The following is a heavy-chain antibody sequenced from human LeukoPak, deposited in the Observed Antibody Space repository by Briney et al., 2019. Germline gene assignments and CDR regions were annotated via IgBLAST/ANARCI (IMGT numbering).Heavy chain of an antibody. V-gene: IGHV3-7*03. CDR1: GFTFSNYW. CDR2: IKQDGSEK. J-gene: IGHJ6*03. CDR3: VRDRSGLSAYMDV. D-gene: IGHD1-14*01. Sequence: GGSLRLSCAASGFTFSNYWMSWVRQPPGKGLEWVANIKQDGSEKYYVDSVKGRFTISRDNAKNSLYLQMNSLRAEDTAVYYCVRDRSGLSAYMDVWGKGTTVTISS.